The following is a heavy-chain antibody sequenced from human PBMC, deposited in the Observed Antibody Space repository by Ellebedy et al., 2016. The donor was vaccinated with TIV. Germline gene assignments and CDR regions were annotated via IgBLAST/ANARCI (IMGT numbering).Heavy chain of an antibody. J-gene: IGHJ4*02. D-gene: IGHD1-26*01. CDR3: VRLVGATGDFDY. V-gene: IGHV5-51*01. Sequence: GESLKISCKGSGDSFTKYWIGWVRQMPGKGLEWMGHIYPGDSNIRYSPSFQGQVTISADKSISTAYLRWRSLKASDTAMYYCVRLVGATGDFDYWGQGTLVTVSS. CDR1: GDSFTKYW. CDR2: IYPGDSNI.